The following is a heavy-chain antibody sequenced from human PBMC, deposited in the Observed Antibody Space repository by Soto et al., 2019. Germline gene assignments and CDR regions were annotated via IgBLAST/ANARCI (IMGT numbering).Heavy chain of an antibody. CDR1: GFTFSSYC. Sequence: EGSRRLSWAASGFTFSSYCMHWVRQAPGRGLEWVAVISYDGSNKYYADSVKGRFTISRDNSKNTLYLQMNSLRAEDTAVYYCARGDTINLSSFDSWGPVPLVTVSS. CDR2: ISYDGSNK. J-gene: IGHJ5*01. CDR3: ARGDTINLSSFDS. V-gene: IGHV3-30*03. D-gene: IGHD3-9*01.